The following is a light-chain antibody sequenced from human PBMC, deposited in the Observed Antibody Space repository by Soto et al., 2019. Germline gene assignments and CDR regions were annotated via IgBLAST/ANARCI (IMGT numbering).Light chain of an antibody. CDR2: DVS. CDR3: SSYTSSSTLVV. Sequence: QSVLTQPASVSWSPGQSITISWTGTSSDVGGYNYVSWYQQHPGKAPKLMIYDVSNRPSGVSNRFSGSKSGNTASLTISGLQAEDEADYYCSSYTSSSTLVVFGGGTKLTVL. V-gene: IGLV2-14*01. J-gene: IGLJ2*01. CDR1: SSDVGGYNY.